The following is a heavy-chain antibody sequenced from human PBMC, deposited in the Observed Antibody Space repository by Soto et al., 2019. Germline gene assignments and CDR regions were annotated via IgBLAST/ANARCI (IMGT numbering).Heavy chain of an antibody. V-gene: IGHV3-30*18. CDR2: ISYDGSNK. CDR3: AKDKRDISSWYFWFDP. J-gene: IGHJ5*02. CDR1: GFTFSSYG. Sequence: GGSLRLSCAASGFTFSSYGMHWVRQAPGKGLEWVAVISYDGSNKYYADSVKGRFTISRDNSKNTLYLQMNSLRAEDTAVYYCAKDKRDISSWYFWFDPWGQGTLVTVSS. D-gene: IGHD6-13*01.